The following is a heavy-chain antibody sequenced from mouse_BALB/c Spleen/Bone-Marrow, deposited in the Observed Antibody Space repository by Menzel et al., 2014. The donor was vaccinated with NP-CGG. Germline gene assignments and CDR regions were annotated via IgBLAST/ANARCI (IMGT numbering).Heavy chain of an antibody. V-gene: IGHV7-1*02. D-gene: IGHD2-10*02. J-gene: IGHJ3*01. CDR1: GFTFXDFY. CDR3: ARDVGYGNYFVY. CDR2: SRNKAKHYTT. Sequence: EVQGVESGGGLVQPGDSLRLSCATSGFTFXDFYMEWVRQPPGKRLEWIAASRNKAKHYTTEYSASVKGRFIVSRDTSQSILYLQMNALRAEDTAIYYCARDVGYGNYFVYWGQGTLVTVSA.